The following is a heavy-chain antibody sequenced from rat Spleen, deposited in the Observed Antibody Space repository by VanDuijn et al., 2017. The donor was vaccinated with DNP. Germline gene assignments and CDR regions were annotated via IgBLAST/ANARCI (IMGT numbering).Heavy chain of an antibody. CDR2: IWDGGST. J-gene: IGHJ2*01. V-gene: IGHV2-72*01. CDR3: TRDRGELYYFDY. CDR1: GFSLTSNG. Sequence: QVQLKESGPGLVQPSQTLSLTCTVSGFSLTSNGVGWVRQPLGKGLVWMGTIWDGGSTNYNSAVQSRLSISRDTSKSQVFLKMNSLQTEDTAIYFCTRDRGELYYFDYWGQGVMVTVSS. D-gene: IGHD1-11*01.